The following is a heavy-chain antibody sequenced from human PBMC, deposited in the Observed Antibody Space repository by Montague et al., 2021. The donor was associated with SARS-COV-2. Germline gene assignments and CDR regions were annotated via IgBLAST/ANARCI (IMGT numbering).Heavy chain of an antibody. CDR3: AIGGHSAKCGI. CDR2: IHPYGDI. CDR1: GDSVTERY. J-gene: IGHJ3*02. V-gene: IGHV4-4*07. D-gene: IGHD2-21*01. Sequence: SETLFLTCTVSGDSVTERYLNWVRQAAGKGLEWIGFIHPYGDIHYNASLKSRVILSRDASKNQFSLTLTSVTAADTAVYYCAIGGHSAKCGIWGRGTLVTVPS.